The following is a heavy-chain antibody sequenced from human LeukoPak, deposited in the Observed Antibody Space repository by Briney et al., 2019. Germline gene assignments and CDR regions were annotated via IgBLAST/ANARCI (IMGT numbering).Heavy chain of an antibody. CDR2: ITSSGDAT. D-gene: IGHD3-22*01. CDR1: GFTFSSHA. CDR3: ATRNFYQSKPYYYYYFVF. V-gene: IGHV3-23*01. Sequence: PGGSLRLSCAGSGFTFSSHAMSWVRQAPGRGLEWVSGITSSGDATYYADSVRGRFTISRDNSRNTLYLQINSLRAEDTAAYYCATRNFYQSKPYYYYYFVFWRQGTLVTVPS. J-gene: IGHJ4*02.